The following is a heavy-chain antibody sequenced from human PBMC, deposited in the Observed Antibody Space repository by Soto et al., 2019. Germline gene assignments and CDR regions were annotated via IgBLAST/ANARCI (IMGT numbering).Heavy chain of an antibody. CDR1: GFAFSSYA. J-gene: IGHJ6*02. D-gene: IGHD2-2*01. CDR3: ARGLYCSSTSCYDYYYGMDV. Sequence: PGGSLRLSCAASGFAFSSYAMHWVRQAPGKGLEWVAVISYDGSNKYYADSVKGRFTISRDNSKNTLYLQMNSLRAEDTAVYYCARGLYCSSTSCYDYYYGMDVWGQGTTVTVSS. CDR2: ISYDGSNK. V-gene: IGHV3-30-3*01.